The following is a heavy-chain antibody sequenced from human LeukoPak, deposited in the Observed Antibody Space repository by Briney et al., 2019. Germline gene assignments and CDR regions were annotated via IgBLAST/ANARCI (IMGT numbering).Heavy chain of an antibody. D-gene: IGHD6-13*01. CDR2: VNSDGSTT. CDR1: GFPFSNYW. Sequence: QPGRSLRLSCAASGFPFSNYWMHWVRQAPGKGLVWVSRVNSDGSTTNYADSVKGRFTISRDNAENTLYMRMNSLRPEDTAVYYCARGYYSSSRFDSWGQGTLVTVSS. J-gene: IGHJ4*02. CDR3: ARGYYSSSRFDS. V-gene: IGHV3-74*01.